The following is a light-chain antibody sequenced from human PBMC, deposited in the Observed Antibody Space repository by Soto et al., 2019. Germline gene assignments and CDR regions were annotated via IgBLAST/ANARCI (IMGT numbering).Light chain of an antibody. J-gene: IGKJ5*01. CDR2: GVS. CDR3: QQYGMSPST. V-gene: IGKV3-20*01. Sequence: EIVLTQSPGTLSFSPGGRDKLSCRASQKLNNNYLTWFQQKHGQDPRLLIYGVSSMAIGIPDRFSGSGSGTDFTLTISRLEPEDFAVYYCQQYGMSPSTFGQGTRLEIK. CDR1: QKLNNNY.